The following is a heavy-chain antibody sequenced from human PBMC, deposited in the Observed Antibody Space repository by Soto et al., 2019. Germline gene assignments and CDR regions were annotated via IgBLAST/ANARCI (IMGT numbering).Heavy chain of an antibody. CDR3: ARDLVAVSGGVYSSSSGGYFFDF. V-gene: IGHV3-11*01. CDR1: VFTFSDYY. CDR2: ISNSGRTL. D-gene: IGHD6-6*01. J-gene: IGHJ4*02. Sequence: QVQLVESGGGLVKPGGSLRLSCAASVFTFSDYYMSWIRQAPGKGLEWVSYISNSGRTLYYADSMKGRFTISRDNAKNSLYLQMNSLRSEDTAVYYCARDLVAVSGGVYSSSSGGYFFDFWGQGTRVTVSS.